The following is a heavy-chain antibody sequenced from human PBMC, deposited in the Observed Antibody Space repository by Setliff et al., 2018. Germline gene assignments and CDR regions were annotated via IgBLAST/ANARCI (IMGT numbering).Heavy chain of an antibody. J-gene: IGHJ4*02. D-gene: IGHD3-3*01. CDR3: ARATLTIFGVVTPFDY. CDR2: ISSSSSYI. CDR1: GFTFSSYS. V-gene: IGHV3-21*01. Sequence: GGPLRLSCAASGFTFSSYSMNWVRQAPGKGLEWVSSISSSSSYIYYADSVKGRFTISRDNAKNSLYLQMNSLRAEDTAVYYCARATLTIFGVVTPFDYWGQGTLVTVSS.